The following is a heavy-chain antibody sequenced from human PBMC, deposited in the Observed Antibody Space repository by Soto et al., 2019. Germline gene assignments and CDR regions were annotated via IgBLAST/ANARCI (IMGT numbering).Heavy chain of an antibody. CDR3: AGHDTKSIFGVVISPDGSAEYFQH. V-gene: IGHV4-39*01. CDR1: GGSISSSSYY. J-gene: IGHJ1*01. Sequence: QLQLQESGPGLVKPSETLSLTCTVSGGSISSSSYYWGWIRQPPGKGLAWIGSIYYSGSTYYNPSPRYQVTIAVDTSKNQFSLKRSSVSAADTAVDYCAGHDTKSIFGVVISPDGSAEYFQHCGQGTLVTFSS. D-gene: IGHD3-3*01. CDR2: IYYSGST.